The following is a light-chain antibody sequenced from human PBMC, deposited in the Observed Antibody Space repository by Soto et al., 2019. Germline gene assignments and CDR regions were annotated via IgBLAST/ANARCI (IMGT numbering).Light chain of an antibody. CDR1: QSISSW. V-gene: IGKV1-5*01. Sequence: DIQMTQSPSTLSASLGDRATLTCRASQSISSWLAWYQQKPGKAPKLLIYDASSLESGVPSRFSGSGSGTEFTLTISSLQPDDFATYYCQQYNSYPLTFGGGAKVDI. CDR3: QQYNSYPLT. CDR2: DAS. J-gene: IGKJ4*01.